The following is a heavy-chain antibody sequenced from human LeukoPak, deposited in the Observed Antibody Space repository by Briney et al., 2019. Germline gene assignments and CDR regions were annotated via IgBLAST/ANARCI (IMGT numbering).Heavy chain of an antibody. CDR3: AKDSRYSSSWATSWSTIYYYGMDV. V-gene: IGHV3-23*01. Sequence: GGSLRLSCAASGFTFSSYTMSWVRQAPGKGLEWVSVITGSGGSTNYADSVKGRFTISRDISKNTLYLQMNSLRAEDTAVYYCAKDSRYSSSWATSWSTIYYYGMDVWGQGTTVTVSS. J-gene: IGHJ6*02. D-gene: IGHD6-13*01. CDR1: GFTFSSYT. CDR2: ITGSGGST.